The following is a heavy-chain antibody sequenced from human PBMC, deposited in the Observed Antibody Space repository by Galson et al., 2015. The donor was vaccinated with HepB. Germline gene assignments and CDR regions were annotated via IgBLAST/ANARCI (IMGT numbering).Heavy chain of an antibody. CDR2: ISNDGNKK. D-gene: IGHD6-19*01. V-gene: IGHV3-30*03. CDR1: GFTFSSSG. Sequence: SLRLSCAASGFTFSSSGMHWVRQAPGKGLEWVVAISNDGNKKYYADSVKGRFTISRDNSKNTLYLQMNSLGAEDTAMYYCARRYGSAWNLGYWGQGTLVIVSS. CDR3: ARRYGSAWNLGY. J-gene: IGHJ4*02.